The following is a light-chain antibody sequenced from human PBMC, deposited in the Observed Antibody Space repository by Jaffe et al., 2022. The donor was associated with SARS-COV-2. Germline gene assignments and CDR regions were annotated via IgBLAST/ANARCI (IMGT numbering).Light chain of an antibody. Sequence: QSALTQPPSASGSPGQSVTISCTGASGDVGVYNYVSWYQQHPGKAPKLIIYEVTKRPSGVPDRFSGSKSGITASLTVSGLRSEDEADYYCSSYAGRSTILFGGGTRVTVL. CDR1: SGDVGVYNY. J-gene: IGLJ3*02. V-gene: IGLV2-8*01. CDR2: EVT. CDR3: SSYAGRSTIL.